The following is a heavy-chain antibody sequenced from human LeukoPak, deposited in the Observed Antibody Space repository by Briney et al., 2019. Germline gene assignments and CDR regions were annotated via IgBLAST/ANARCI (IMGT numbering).Heavy chain of an antibody. Sequence: PSETLSLTCAVSGYSISSGYYWGWIRQPPGKGLEWIGSIYHSGSTYYNPSLKSRVTISVDTSKNQFSLKLSSVTAADTAVYYCARHGVMDYDFWSGYYYYFDYWGQGTLVTVSP. CDR1: GYSISSGYY. V-gene: IGHV4-38-2*01. CDR3: ARHGVMDYDFWSGYYYYFDY. D-gene: IGHD3-3*01. CDR2: IYHSGST. J-gene: IGHJ4*02.